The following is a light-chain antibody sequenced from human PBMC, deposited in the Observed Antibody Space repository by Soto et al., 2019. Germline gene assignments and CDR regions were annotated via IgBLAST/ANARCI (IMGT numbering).Light chain of an antibody. J-gene: IGLJ1*01. CDR2: RDT. CDR3: ATWDDSASAYV. CDR1: SSNIGRNF. V-gene: IGLV1-47*01. Sequence: QSVLTQSPSASGTPGQRVSISCSGSSSNIGRNFVYWYQQLPGTAPKLIIFRDTQRPSGVPDRFSASKSGTSASLAIRGLRSDDEADYYCATWDDSASAYVFGIGTKLTVL.